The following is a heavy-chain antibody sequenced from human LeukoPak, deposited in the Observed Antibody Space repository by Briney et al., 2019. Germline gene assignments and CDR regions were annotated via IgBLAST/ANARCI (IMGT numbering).Heavy chain of an antibody. D-gene: IGHD1-14*01. CDR2: IDHSGST. Sequence: GSLRLSCAASGFTFSDYYMSWIRQPPGKGLQWIGQIDHSGSTHSIPSLKSRVTISLDTSQSQVSLKVNSVTAADTAVYFCARGGNGWYFDLWGRGTLVTVSS. CDR1: GFTFSDYY. J-gene: IGHJ2*01. CDR3: ARGGNGWYFDL. V-gene: IGHV4-34*01.